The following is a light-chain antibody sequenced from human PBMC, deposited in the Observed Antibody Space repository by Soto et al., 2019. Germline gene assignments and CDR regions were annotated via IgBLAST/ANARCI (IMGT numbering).Light chain of an antibody. CDR3: TTWDDSPRWV. CDR1: TSNIGSNT. V-gene: IGLV1-44*01. CDR2: SNN. Sequence: QSVLTQPPSASGTPGQRVTISCSGSTSNIGSNTVSWFQQLPGTAPKLLIYSNNQRPSGVPDRFSGSKSGTSASLAISGLQSEDEADYYCTTWDDSPRWVFGGGTKLTVL. J-gene: IGLJ3*02.